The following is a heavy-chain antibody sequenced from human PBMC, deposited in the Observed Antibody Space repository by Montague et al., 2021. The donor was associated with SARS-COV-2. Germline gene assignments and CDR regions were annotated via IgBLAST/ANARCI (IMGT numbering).Heavy chain of an antibody. Sequence: SETLSLTCTFSGASRSTKNYYWGWIRQPPGKGLEWIGSISYSATSYSNPPLKSRVTMSVDTSRNQLSLNPSSVTVADTAVYYCARLGITLGGVIVIRYYFDFWGQGTLVTVSS. D-gene: IGHD3-16*02. J-gene: IGHJ4*02. CDR2: ISYSATS. CDR3: ARLGITLGGVIVIRYYFDF. V-gene: IGHV4-39*01. CDR1: GASRSTKNYY.